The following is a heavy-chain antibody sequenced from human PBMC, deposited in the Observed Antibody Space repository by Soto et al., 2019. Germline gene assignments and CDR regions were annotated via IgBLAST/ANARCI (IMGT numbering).Heavy chain of an antibody. V-gene: IGHV3-23*01. CDR3: AISGSGSYYSPLDY. D-gene: IGHD1-26*01. Sequence: GGSLRLSCAASGFTFSSYAMSWVRQAPGKGLEWVSAISGSGGSTYYADSVKGRFTISRDNSKNTLYLQMNSLRAEDTAVYYCAISGSGSYYSPLDYWGQGTLVTVSS. CDR2: ISGSGGST. CDR1: GFTFSSYA. J-gene: IGHJ4*02.